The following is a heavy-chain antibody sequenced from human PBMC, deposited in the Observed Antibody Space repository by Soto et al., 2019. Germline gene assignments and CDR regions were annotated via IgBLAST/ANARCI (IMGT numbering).Heavy chain of an antibody. J-gene: IGHJ4*02. CDR3: ATFLPGLYSSSWSRPD. Sequence: SETLSLTXTVSGGSISSSSYYWGWIRQPPGKGLEWIGSIYYSGSTYYNPSLKSRVTISVDTSKNQFSLKLSSVTAADTAVYYCATFLPGLYSSSWSRPDWGQGTLVTVSS. V-gene: IGHV4-39*01. CDR1: GGSISSSSYY. CDR2: IYYSGST. D-gene: IGHD6-13*01.